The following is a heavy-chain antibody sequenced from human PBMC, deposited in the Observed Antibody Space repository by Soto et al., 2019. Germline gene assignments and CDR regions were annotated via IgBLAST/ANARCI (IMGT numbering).Heavy chain of an antibody. CDR2: ISSSGSSR. CDR1: GFTFSTSQ. D-gene: IGHD3-10*01. J-gene: IGHJ3*02. CDR3: AREGSSDAYDI. V-gene: IGHV3-48*03. Sequence: PRGSLRLSCAASGFTFSTSQMNWVRQAPGKGLEWLSYISSSGSSRYYADSVKGRFTIARDNAKNSLYLQMNSLRVEDTAFYYCAREGSSDAYDIWGQGTKVTVSS.